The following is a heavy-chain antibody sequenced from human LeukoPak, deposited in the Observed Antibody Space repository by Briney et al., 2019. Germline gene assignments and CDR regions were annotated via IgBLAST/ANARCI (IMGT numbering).Heavy chain of an antibody. V-gene: IGHV1-8*01. J-gene: IGHJ4*02. Sequence: ASVKVSCKASGYTFTSYVINWVRQATGQGLEWMGWMNPNSGNTGYAQKFQGRVTMTRNTSISTAYMELSSLRSEDTAVYYCARRPPGGQDFDYWGQGTLVTVSS. CDR2: MNPNSGNT. CDR3: ARRPPGGQDFDY. CDR1: GYTFTSYV.